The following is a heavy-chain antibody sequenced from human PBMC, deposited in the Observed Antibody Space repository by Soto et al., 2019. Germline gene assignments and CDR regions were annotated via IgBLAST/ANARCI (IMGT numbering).Heavy chain of an antibody. D-gene: IGHD3-10*01. J-gene: IGHJ6*02. V-gene: IGHV1-2*02. CDR3: ARGRGVQYYYYGMDV. Sequence: ASVKVSCKASGYTFTGYYMHWVRQAPGQGLEWMGWINPNSGGTNYAQKFQGRVTMTRDTSISTAYMELSRLRSDDTAVYYCARGRGVQYYYYGMDVWGQGTTVTVSS. CDR2: INPNSGGT. CDR1: GYTFTGYY.